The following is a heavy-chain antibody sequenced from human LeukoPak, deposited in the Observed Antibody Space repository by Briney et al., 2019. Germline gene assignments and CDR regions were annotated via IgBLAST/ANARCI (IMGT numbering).Heavy chain of an antibody. CDR3: ARLTRTYCGGDCSLDY. CDR2: ISSSSSNM. V-gene: IGHV3-21*01. J-gene: IGHJ4*02. CDR1: GFTFSDYS. D-gene: IGHD2-21*01. Sequence: PGGSLRLSCAASGFTFSDYSMNWVRQAPGKGLEWVSSISSSSSNMYYSDSVKGRFTISRDNAKDSLYLQMNNLRVEDTAVYYCARLTRTYCGGDCSLDYWGQGTLVTVSS.